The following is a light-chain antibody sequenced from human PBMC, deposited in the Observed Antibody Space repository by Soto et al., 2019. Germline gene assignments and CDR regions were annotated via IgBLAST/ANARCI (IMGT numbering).Light chain of an antibody. J-gene: IGKJ1*01. CDR3: QQYGSSPRT. Sequence: EIVLTQSPGTLSLSPGERATLSCRASQSVSSSYLAWYQQKPGQAPRLLIYGASIRATGIPDRFSGSGSGTDFTFTISRLEPEDLAVYYCQQYGSSPRTFGQGTKVEIK. V-gene: IGKV3-20*01. CDR1: QSVSSSY. CDR2: GAS.